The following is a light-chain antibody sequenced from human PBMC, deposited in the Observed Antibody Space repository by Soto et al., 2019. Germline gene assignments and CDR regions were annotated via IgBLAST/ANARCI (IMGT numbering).Light chain of an antibody. J-gene: IGKJ1*01. CDR2: TAS. V-gene: IGKV1-5*03. Sequence: GARVTITCRASQSLGTWLAWYQQKPGKAPKLLIYTASSLQSGVPSRFSGSTSGTGFTLPISSLQPDDFATYYCQQSRTFGQGTKVEIK. CDR1: QSLGTW. CDR3: QQSRT.